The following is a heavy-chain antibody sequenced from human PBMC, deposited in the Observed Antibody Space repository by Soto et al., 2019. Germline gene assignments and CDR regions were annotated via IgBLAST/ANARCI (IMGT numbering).Heavy chain of an antibody. D-gene: IGHD2-21*01. CDR3: ATGLFVPDNYFYYGVDV. Sequence: QVQLQESGPGLVKPTETLSLACTVSGGSFGNYYWSWIRQPPGKGLEWIGYIYYRGSTNYNPSLKSRATISIDTSKHQLALWLSSVTAADSAVYYCATGLFVPDNYFYYGVDVWGHGTAVTISS. CDR2: IYYRGST. J-gene: IGHJ6*02. V-gene: IGHV4-59*01. CDR1: GGSFGNYY.